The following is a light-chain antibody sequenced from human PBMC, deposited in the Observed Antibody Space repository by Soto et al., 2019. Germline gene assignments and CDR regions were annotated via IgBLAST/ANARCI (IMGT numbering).Light chain of an antibody. CDR2: GNN. Sequence: QSALTQPPSVSGAPGQRVTISCTGSSSNIGSGYDVHWYQQLPGTAPKLLIYGNNNRPSGVPDRFSGSKSGTSASLAITGLQPEDEADYYCCSYATYNMILGGGTKLTVL. V-gene: IGLV1-40*01. CDR1: SSNIGSGYD. J-gene: IGLJ2*01. CDR3: CSYATYNMI.